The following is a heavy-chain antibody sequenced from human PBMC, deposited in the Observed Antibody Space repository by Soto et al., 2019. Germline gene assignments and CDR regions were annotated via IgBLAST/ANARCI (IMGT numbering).Heavy chain of an antibody. CDR1: GYIFTAYS. Sequence: QVQLVQSGAEVKKPGASVKVSCKTSGYIFTAYSMHWVRQAPGQGLEWMGAVNPSGGSAHYAQSFEGRVTLTRETATSTFYMELSSLRSEDTAVYYCAREENCRGGTCYSEYFHHWGQGTLVTDSS. CDR3: AREENCRGGTCYSEYFHH. D-gene: IGHD2-15*01. V-gene: IGHV1-46*01. CDR2: VNPSGGSA. J-gene: IGHJ1*01.